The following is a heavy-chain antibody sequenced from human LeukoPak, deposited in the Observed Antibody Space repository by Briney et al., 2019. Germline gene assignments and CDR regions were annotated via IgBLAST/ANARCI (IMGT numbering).Heavy chain of an antibody. J-gene: IGHJ4*02. CDR2: IYHSGST. Sequence: PSETLSLTCAVSGGSISSSNWYSWVRQPPGKGLGWIGEIYHSGSTNYNPSLKSRVTISVDKSKSHFSLNVRSVTAADTAVYFCAGDGPARYYYDSSGYFKYWSQGTLVTVSS. CDR1: GGSISSSNW. V-gene: IGHV4-4*02. D-gene: IGHD3-22*01. CDR3: AGDGPARYYYDSSGYFKY.